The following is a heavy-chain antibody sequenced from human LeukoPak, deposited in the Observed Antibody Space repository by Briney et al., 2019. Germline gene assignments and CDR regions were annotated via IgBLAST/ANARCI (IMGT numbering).Heavy chain of an antibody. CDR1: GDSISTNEW. CDR3: ARQSPYSSGWFAFDY. D-gene: IGHD6-19*01. J-gene: IGHJ4*02. V-gene: IGHV4-4*02. Sequence: SGTLSLTCSVSGDSISTNEWWSWVRQPPGKGLEWIGEIYHSGSTNYNPSLKSRVTISVDKSKNQFSLKLSSVTAADTAVYYCARQSPYSSGWFAFDYWGQGTLVTVSS. CDR2: IYHSGST.